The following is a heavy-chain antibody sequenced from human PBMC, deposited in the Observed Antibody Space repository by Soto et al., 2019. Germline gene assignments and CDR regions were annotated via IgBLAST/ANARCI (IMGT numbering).Heavy chain of an antibody. D-gene: IGHD3-22*01. CDR1: GGSFSGYY. V-gene: IGHV4-34*09. CDR2: INHSGST. Sequence: PSETLSLTCAVYGGSFSGYYLSWIRPPPGKGLEWIGEINHSGSTNYNPSLMSRLTLSIDTSKNQFSLKLTSVTAADTAVFYCARLRLADTGGYGEFDPWGQGTLVTVSS. J-gene: IGHJ5*02. CDR3: ARLRLADTGGYGEFDP.